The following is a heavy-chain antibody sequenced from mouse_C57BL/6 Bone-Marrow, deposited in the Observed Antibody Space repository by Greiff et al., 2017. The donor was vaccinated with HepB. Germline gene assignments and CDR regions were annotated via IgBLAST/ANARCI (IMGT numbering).Heavy chain of an antibody. D-gene: IGHD1-1*01. J-gene: IGHJ4*01. CDR3: ARDTTVVATNYYAMDY. CDR2: IYPYNGVS. V-gene: IGHV1-31*01. Sequence: EVQLQQSGPELVKPGASVKISCKASGYSFTGYYMHWVKQSHGNILDWIGYIYPYNGVSSYNQKFKGKATLTVDKSSSTAYMELRSLTSEDSAVYYCARDTTVVATNYYAMDYWGQGTSLTVSS. CDR1: GYSFTGYY.